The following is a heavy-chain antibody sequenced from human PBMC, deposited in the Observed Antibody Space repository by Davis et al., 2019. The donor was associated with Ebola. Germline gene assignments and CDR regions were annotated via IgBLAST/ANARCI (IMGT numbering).Heavy chain of an antibody. Sequence: PGGSLRLSCAASGFSFSNYAMHWVRQAPGKGLEWVSAISGSGGSTYYADSVKGRFTISRDNSKKTLYLQMNSLRAEDTAVYYCAKSGLSFGVVKYHYGMDVWGKGTTVTVSS. D-gene: IGHD3-3*01. CDR2: ISGSGGST. CDR1: GFSFSNYA. CDR3: AKSGLSFGVVKYHYGMDV. V-gene: IGHV3-23*01. J-gene: IGHJ6*04.